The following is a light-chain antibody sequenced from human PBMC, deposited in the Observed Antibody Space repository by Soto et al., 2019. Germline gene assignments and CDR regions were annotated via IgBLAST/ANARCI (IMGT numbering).Light chain of an antibody. CDR1: SSDVGGYNY. V-gene: IGLV2-14*01. J-gene: IGLJ3*02. CDR2: DVS. Sequence: QSGLTQPASVSGSPGQSITISCTGTSSDVGGYNYVSWYQQHPGKAPKLMIYDVSNRPSGVSNRFSGSKSGNTASRTISGRQAEYEGAYYCSSYTSSSTWVFGGGTKVT. CDR3: SSYTSSSTWV.